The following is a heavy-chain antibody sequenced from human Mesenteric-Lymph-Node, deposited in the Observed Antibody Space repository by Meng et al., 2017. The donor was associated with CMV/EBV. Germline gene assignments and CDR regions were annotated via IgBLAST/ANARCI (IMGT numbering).Heavy chain of an antibody. CDR2: INTRDNYI. J-gene: IGHJ6*02. V-gene: IGHV3-21*01. CDR1: GFTFNSYW. CDR3: AKVQYYDFWSGYHYYYFYGMDV. D-gene: IGHD3-3*01. Sequence: GESLKISCAASGFTFNSYWMTWVRQAPGKGLEWVASINTRDNYIYYAKSVRGRFTISRDNAENSLYLQMDSLRAEDTAVYYCAKVQYYDFWSGYHYYYFYGMDVWGQGTTVTVSS.